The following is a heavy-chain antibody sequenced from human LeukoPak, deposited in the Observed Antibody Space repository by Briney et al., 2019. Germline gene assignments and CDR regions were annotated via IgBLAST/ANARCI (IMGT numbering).Heavy chain of an antibody. CDR1: GFTFSTYW. J-gene: IGHJ5*02. V-gene: IGHV3-21*01. Sequence: GGSLRLSCAASGFTFSTYWMHWVRQAPGKGLEWVSSISSSSSYIYYADSVKGRFTISRDNAKNSLYLQMNSLRAEDTAVYYCARGKTSQNIVTRKTYNWFDPWGQGTLVTVSS. CDR2: ISSSSSYI. D-gene: IGHD2/OR15-2a*01. CDR3: ARGKTSQNIVTRKTYNWFDP.